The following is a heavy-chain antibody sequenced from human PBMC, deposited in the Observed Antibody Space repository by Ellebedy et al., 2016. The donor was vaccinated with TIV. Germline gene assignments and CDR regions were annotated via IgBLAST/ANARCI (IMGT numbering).Heavy chain of an antibody. Sequence: GESLKISCAASGFTVTTNYMNWVRQAPGKGLEWASVIFSAADGGETHYADSVKGRFTISRDSSKNTLYLQMNSLRAEDTAVYYCARDAAGNGGKLDYWGQGALVTVSS. CDR3: ARDAAGNGGKLDY. V-gene: IGHV3-53*01. CDR2: IFSAADGGET. D-gene: IGHD4-23*01. CDR1: GFTVTTNY. J-gene: IGHJ4*02.